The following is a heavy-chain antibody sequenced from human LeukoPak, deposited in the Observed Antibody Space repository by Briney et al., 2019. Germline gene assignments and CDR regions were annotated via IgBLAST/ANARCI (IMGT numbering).Heavy chain of an antibody. CDR2: ISSSSSYI. J-gene: IGHJ5*02. V-gene: IGHV3-21*01. CDR3: ARDPSSYSSSYNWFDP. D-gene: IGHD6-13*01. CDR1: GFTFSSYS. Sequence: PGGSLRLSCAASGFTFSSYSMNWVRQAPGKGLEWVSSISSSSSYIYYADSVKGRFTISRDNAKNPLYLQMNSLRAEDTAVYYCARDPSSYSSSYNWFDPWGQGTLVTVSS.